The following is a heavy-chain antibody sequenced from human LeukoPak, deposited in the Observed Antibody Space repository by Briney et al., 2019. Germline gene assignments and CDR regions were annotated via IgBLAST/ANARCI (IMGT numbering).Heavy chain of an antibody. CDR2: IYTSGST. Sequence: PSETLSLTCTVSGGSVNSYYWSWIRQPAGKGLEWIGRIYTSGSTTYNPSLKSRVTISGDTSENQFSLRLSSVTAADTAVYYCARAPKNYMDVWGKGTTVTVSS. V-gene: IGHV4-4*07. CDR3: ARAPKNYMDV. J-gene: IGHJ6*03. CDR1: GGSVNSYY.